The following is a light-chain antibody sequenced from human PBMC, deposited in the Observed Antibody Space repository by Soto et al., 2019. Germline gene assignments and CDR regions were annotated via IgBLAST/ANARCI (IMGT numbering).Light chain of an antibody. CDR3: DPWDRNPQV. CDR2: LEGSGNY. V-gene: IGLV4-60*03. CDR1: SGHSSYI. Sequence: QSVLTQSSSASASLGSSVKLTCTLSSGHSSYIIAWHQQQPGKAPRYLMKLEGSGNYNKGSGVPDRFSGSSSGADRYLTIPNPQSREEADYYRDPWDRNPQVFGGGTKL. J-gene: IGLJ2*01.